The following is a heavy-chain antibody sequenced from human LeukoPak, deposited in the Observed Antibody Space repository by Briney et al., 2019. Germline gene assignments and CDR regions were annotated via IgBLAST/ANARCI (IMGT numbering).Heavy chain of an antibody. CDR2: IFSRGSS. CDR3: ARASDSSGYYDLDY. V-gene: IGHV4-59*01. D-gene: IGHD3-22*01. CDR1: GGSISNYY. Sequence: WETLSLTCSVSGGSISNYYWSWIRQPPGKGLEWIGYIFSRGSSNYSPSLKSRVTISVDTSKNQFSLKLSSVTAADTAVYYCARASDSSGYYDLDYWGQGTLVTVPS. J-gene: IGHJ4*02.